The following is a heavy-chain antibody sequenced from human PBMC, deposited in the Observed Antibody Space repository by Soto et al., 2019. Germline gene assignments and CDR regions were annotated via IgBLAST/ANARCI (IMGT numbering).Heavy chain of an antibody. CDR2: IYYNGGS. CDR3: ARQGVDIRSFDL. CDR1: DASISSRNNY. J-gene: IGHJ4*02. V-gene: IGHV4-39*01. Sequence: PSETLSLTCTVSDASISSRNNYWAWIRQPPGKGLEWIGSIYYNGGSHYTPSLKSRVTISVDTSKNQFSLKLNSVTAADTAVYTCARQGVDIRSFDLWGQGTLVTVSS. D-gene: IGHD3-10*01.